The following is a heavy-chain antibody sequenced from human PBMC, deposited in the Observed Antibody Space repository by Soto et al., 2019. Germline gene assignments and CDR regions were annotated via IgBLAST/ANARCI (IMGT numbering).Heavy chain of an antibody. CDR3: AKMALLYYDFWSGSDWFDP. Sequence: HPGGSLRLSCAASGFTFSSYAMSWVRQAPGKGLEWVSAISGSGGSTYYADSVKGRFTISRDNSKNTLYLQMNSLRAEDTAVYYCAKMALLYYDFWSGSDWFDPWGQGTLVTVSS. J-gene: IGHJ5*02. CDR2: ISGSGGST. V-gene: IGHV3-23*01. D-gene: IGHD3-3*01. CDR1: GFTFSSYA.